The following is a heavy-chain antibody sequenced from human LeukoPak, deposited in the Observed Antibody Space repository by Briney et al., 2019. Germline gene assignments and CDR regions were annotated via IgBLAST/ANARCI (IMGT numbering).Heavy chain of an antibody. CDR2: IYPGDSDT. D-gene: IGHD6-19*01. J-gene: IGHJ4*02. V-gene: IGHV5-51*01. CDR3: ARQSVAGTVGTDY. Sequence: GKSLKISCKGSGYSFTSYWIGWVRQMPGKGLEWMGIIYPGDSDTRYGPSFQGQVTISADKSISTAYLQWSSLKASDTAMYYCARQSVAGTVGTDYWGQGTLVTVSS. CDR1: GYSFTSYW.